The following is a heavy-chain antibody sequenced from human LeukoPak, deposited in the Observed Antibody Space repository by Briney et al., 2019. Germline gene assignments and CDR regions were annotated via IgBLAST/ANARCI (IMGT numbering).Heavy chain of an antibody. Sequence: PSQTLSLTCTVSGGSISSGDYYWSWIRQPPGKGLEWIGYIYYSGSTYYNPSLKSRVTISVDTSKNQFSLKLSSVTAADTAVYYCARKYDYVWGSYRQHWYFDLWGRGTLVTVSS. V-gene: IGHV4-30-4*08. CDR1: GGSISSGDYY. CDR3: ARKYDYVWGSYRQHWYFDL. J-gene: IGHJ2*01. CDR2: IYYSGST. D-gene: IGHD3-16*02.